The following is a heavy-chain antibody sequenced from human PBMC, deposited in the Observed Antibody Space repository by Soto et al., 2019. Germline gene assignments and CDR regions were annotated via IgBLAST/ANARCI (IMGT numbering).Heavy chain of an antibody. CDR1: GFTVRTSY. CDR3: AIEITSGWNAFDC. V-gene: IGHV3-66*01. D-gene: IGHD6-19*01. J-gene: IGHJ4*02. Sequence: EVQLVESGGGLVQPGGSLRLSCAASGFTVRTSYMNWVRQSPGRGLEWLSVIYAGGTSYHADSVKGRFTISRDESMNTVYLQMNSLRAEDTAVYYCAIEITSGWNAFDCWGQGTLVTVSS. CDR2: IYAGGTS.